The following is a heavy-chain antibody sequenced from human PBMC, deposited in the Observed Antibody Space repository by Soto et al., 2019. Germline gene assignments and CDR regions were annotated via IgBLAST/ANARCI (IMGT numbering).Heavy chain of an antibody. Sequence: SETLSLTCTVSGGSISSSSYYWGWIRQPPGKGLEWIGSIYYSGSTYYNPSLKSRVTISVDTSKNQFSLKLSSVTAADTAVYYCARDSIAVADHYYYYGMDVWGQGTTVTSP. V-gene: IGHV4-39*02. CDR2: IYYSGST. CDR3: ARDSIAVADHYYYYGMDV. CDR1: GGSISSSSYY. J-gene: IGHJ6*02. D-gene: IGHD6-19*01.